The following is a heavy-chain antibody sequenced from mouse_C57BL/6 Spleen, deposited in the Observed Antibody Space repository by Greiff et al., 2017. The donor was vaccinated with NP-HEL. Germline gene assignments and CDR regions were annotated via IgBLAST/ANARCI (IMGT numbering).Heavy chain of an antibody. V-gene: IGHV5-12*01. D-gene: IGHD2-1*01. CDR3: ARRYYGKGDYAMDY. CDR1: GFTFSDYY. Sequence: EVHLVESGGGLVQPGGSLKLSCAASGFTFSDYYMYWVRQTPEKRLEWVAYISNGGGSTYYPDTVKGRFTISRDNAKNTLYLQMSRLKSEDTAMYYCARRYYGKGDYAMDYWGQGTSVTVSS. J-gene: IGHJ4*01. CDR2: ISNGGGST.